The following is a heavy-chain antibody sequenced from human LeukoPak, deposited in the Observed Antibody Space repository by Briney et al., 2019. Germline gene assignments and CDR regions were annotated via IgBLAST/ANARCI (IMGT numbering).Heavy chain of an antibody. D-gene: IGHD1-14*01. CDR2: INADGSTA. J-gene: IGHJ3*01. Sequence: GGSLRLSCAASGLTFGNSWVHWVRQATGKGLVWVSLINADGSTATYADSVKGRFTISRDNARNTLSLQMNSLTIEDTAVYYCVVVVEPPDSDGFDVWGQGTMITVSS. V-gene: IGHV3-74*01. CDR1: GLTFGNSW. CDR3: VVVVEPPDSDGFDV.